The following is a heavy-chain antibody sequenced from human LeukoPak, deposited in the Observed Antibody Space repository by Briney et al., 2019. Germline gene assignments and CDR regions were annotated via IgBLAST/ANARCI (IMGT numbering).Heavy chain of an antibody. CDR2: INPNSGGT. Sequence: GASVKVSCKASGYTFTGYYMHWVRQAPGQGLEWMGWINPNSGGTNYAQKFQGRVTMTRDTSISTAYMELSGLRSDDTAVYYCARDSGFLGNMDVWGKGTTVTVSS. CDR1: GYTFTGYY. J-gene: IGHJ6*03. CDR3: ARDSGFLGNMDV. D-gene: IGHD2/OR15-2a*01. V-gene: IGHV1-2*02.